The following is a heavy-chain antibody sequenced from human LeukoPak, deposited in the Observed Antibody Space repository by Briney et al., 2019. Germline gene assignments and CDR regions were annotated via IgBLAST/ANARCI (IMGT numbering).Heavy chain of an antibody. CDR2: IIPILGIA. D-gene: IGHD5-18*01. Sequence: ASVKVSCKASGGTFSSYTISWVRQAPGQGLEWMGRIIPILGIANYAQKFQGRVTITADKSTSTAYMELSSLRSEDTAVYYCARQILAMAENYSYYMDVWGKGTTVTVSS. CDR1: GGTFSSYT. J-gene: IGHJ6*03. V-gene: IGHV1-69*02. CDR3: ARQILAMAENYSYYMDV.